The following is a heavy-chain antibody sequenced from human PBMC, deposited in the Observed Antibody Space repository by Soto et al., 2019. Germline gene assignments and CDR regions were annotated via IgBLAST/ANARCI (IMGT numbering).Heavy chain of an antibody. CDR3: ARDHILRYCDRDCCDYYGMDV. CDR1: GGSISSGDYY. V-gene: IGHV4-30-4*01. D-gene: IGHD2-21*02. J-gene: IGHJ6*02. CDR2: IYYSGST. Sequence: SETLSLTCTVSGGSISSGDYYWSWIRQPPGKGLEWIGYIYYSGSTYYNPSLKGRVTISVDTSKNQFSLKLSPVTAADTAVYYCARDHILRYCDRDCCDYYGMDVWGQGTTVTVSS.